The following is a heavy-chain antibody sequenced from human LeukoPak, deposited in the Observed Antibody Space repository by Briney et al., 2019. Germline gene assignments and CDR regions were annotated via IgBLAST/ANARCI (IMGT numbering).Heavy chain of an antibody. Sequence: GGSLRLSCAASGFTFSSYEMNWVRQAPGEGLEWLSYITSSGSTIYYADSVKGRFTISRDNAKNSLYLQMNSLRAEDTAVYYCARDWAYGGFVPDVFDIWGQGTVVSVSS. J-gene: IGHJ3*02. CDR2: ITSSGSTI. CDR1: GFTFSSYE. CDR3: ARDWAYGGFVPDVFDI. D-gene: IGHD4-23*01. V-gene: IGHV3-48*03.